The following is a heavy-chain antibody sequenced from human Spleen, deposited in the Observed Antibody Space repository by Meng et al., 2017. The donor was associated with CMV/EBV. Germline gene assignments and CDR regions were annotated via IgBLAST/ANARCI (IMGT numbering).Heavy chain of an antibody. J-gene: IGHJ4*02. Sequence: GGSLRLSCVVSGFTFSGYEMNWVRQAPGKGLEWVSAVTGSGDSTYHADSVEGRFTLSRDNAENSLYLQMNSLRAEDTAIYYCASRSFDYWGQGTLVTVSS. D-gene: IGHD5-24*01. CDR1: GFTFSGYE. V-gene: IGHV3-23*01. CDR3: ASRSFDY. CDR2: VTGSGDST.